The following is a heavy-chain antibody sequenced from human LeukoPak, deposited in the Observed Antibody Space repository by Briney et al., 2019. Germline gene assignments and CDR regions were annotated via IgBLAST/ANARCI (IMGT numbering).Heavy chain of an antibody. CDR3: AKVGGGEVRALLDY. Sequence: SGGSLRLSCAASGLTFSSYAMSWVRQAPGKGLDWVSGTSGNGGRTYYADSVRGRFTISRDNSKNTLYLQMNSLRAEDTALYYCAKVGGGEVRALLDYWGQGTLVTVSS. V-gene: IGHV3-23*01. CDR1: GLTFSSYA. D-gene: IGHD3-10*01. J-gene: IGHJ4*02. CDR2: TSGNGGRT.